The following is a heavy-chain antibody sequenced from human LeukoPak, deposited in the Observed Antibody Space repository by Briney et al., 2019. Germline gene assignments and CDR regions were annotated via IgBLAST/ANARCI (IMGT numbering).Heavy chain of an antibody. CDR3: ATGFTWSLES. CDR1: GFTFSRFP. CDR2: ISNDGSTT. V-gene: IGHV3-30*04. D-gene: IGHD2-8*02. J-gene: IGHJ4*02. Sequence: GGSLRLSCAASGFTFSRFPMHWLRQAPGKGLEWVAAISNDGSTTYDADSVKGRFTISRDKSKNTLYMQMKSLRPEDTALYYCATGFTWSLESWGQGTMVAVSS.